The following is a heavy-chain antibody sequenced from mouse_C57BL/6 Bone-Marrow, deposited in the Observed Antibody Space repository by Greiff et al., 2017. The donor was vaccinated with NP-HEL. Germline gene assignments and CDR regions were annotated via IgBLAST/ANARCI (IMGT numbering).Heavy chain of an antibody. Sequence: QVQLQQSGAELVRPGASVTLSCKASGYTFTDYEMHWVKQTPVHGLEWIGAIDPETGGTAYSQKFKGKAILTADKSSSTAYMELRSLTSEDSAVYYSLTGPLYYFDYWGQGTTLTVSS. D-gene: IGHD4-1*01. CDR1: GYTFTDYE. CDR2: IDPETGGT. J-gene: IGHJ2*01. CDR3: LTGPLYYFDY. V-gene: IGHV1-15*01.